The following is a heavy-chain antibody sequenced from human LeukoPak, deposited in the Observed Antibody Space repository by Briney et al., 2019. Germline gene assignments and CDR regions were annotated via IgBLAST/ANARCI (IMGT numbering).Heavy chain of an antibody. Sequence: GASVKVSCKASGYTFTSYGISWVRQAPGQGLEWMGWISAYNGNTNYAQKLQGRVTMTTDTSTSTAYMELRSLRSDDTAVYYCARDPDLRIWSGEPHLDYWGQGTLVTVSS. CDR1: GYTFTSYG. V-gene: IGHV1-18*01. J-gene: IGHJ4*02. CDR3: ARDPDLRIWSGEPHLDY. CDR2: ISAYNGNT. D-gene: IGHD3-10*01.